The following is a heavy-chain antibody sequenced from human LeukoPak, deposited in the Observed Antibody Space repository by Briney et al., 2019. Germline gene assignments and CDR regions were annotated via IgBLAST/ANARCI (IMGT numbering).Heavy chain of an antibody. V-gene: IGHV4-39*07. CDR3: ARNPKRDALDI. CDR2: IYYSGST. J-gene: IGHJ3*02. D-gene: IGHD1-1*01. CDR1: GGSISSSSYY. Sequence: SETLSLTCTVSGGSISSSSYYWGWIRQPPGKGLEWIGSIYYSGSTYYNPSLKSRVTISVDTSKNQFSLKLSSVTAADTAVYYCARNPKRDALDIWGQGTMVTVSS.